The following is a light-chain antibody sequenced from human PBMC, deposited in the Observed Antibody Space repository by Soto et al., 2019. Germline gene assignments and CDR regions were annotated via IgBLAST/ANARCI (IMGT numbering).Light chain of an antibody. Sequence: QSVLTQPASVSGSPGQSITLLCAGTSSDFGIYNSVSWYQQHPGKAPKLMIHDVTNRPSGVSSRFSGSRSGNTASLTISGLQAEDEADYYCSSFTSSSSYVFGPGTRSPS. J-gene: IGLJ1*01. V-gene: IGLV2-14*01. CDR1: SSDFGIYNS. CDR2: DVT. CDR3: SSFTSSSSYV.